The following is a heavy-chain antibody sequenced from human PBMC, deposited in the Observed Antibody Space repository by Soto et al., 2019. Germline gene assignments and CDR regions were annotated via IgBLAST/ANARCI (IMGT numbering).Heavy chain of an antibody. Sequence: VASVKVSCKASGGTFSSYAISWVRQAPGQGLEWMGGIIPIFGTANYAQKFQGRVTITADESTSTAYMELSSLRSEDTAVYYCARATVAGTKFDYWGQGTLVTVSS. CDR2: IIPIFGTA. CDR3: ARATVAGTKFDY. J-gene: IGHJ4*02. V-gene: IGHV1-69*13. D-gene: IGHD6-19*01. CDR1: GGTFSSYA.